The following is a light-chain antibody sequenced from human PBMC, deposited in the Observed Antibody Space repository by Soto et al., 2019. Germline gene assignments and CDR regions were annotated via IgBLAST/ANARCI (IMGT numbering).Light chain of an antibody. V-gene: IGKV3-20*01. CDR3: HQYATWT. CDR1: QNVNSVY. J-gene: IGKJ1*01. Sequence: EIVLTQSPGPLSSSPGERVTLSCRASQNVNSVYLTWYQQKVGQAPRLLIYGATNRATGVPDRFSGSGSGTDFSLTISRLEPEDFAVYYCHQYATWTFGQGTKVYIK. CDR2: GAT.